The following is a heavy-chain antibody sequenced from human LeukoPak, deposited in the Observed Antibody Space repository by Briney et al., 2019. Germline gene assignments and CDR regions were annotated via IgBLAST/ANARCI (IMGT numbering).Heavy chain of an antibody. D-gene: IGHD5-24*01. CDR2: IKSKTDGGTT. Sequence: GGSLRLSCAASGFTFSNAWMNWVRQAPGKGLEWVGHIKSKTDGGTTDYAAPVKGRFTISRDDSKNTLYLQMNSLKTEDTAVYYCIRYGYNLAEYYQHWGQGTLVTVSS. V-gene: IGHV3-15*07. J-gene: IGHJ1*01. CDR3: IRYGYNLAEYYQH. CDR1: GFTFSNAW.